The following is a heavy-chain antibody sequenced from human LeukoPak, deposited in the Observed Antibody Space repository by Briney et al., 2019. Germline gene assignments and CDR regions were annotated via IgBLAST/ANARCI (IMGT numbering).Heavy chain of an antibody. Sequence: SQTLSLTCTVSGGSISSGGYYWGWIRQPPGKGLEWIAYIYFSGSTYYNPSLKSRVTISVDTSKNQFSLKLSSVTAADTAVYYCARDWKGLLSYDSSGYTDYWGQGTLVTVSS. CDR2: IYFSGST. J-gene: IGHJ4*02. V-gene: IGHV4-39*02. CDR3: ARDWKGLLSYDSSGYTDY. CDR1: GGSISSGGYY. D-gene: IGHD3-22*01.